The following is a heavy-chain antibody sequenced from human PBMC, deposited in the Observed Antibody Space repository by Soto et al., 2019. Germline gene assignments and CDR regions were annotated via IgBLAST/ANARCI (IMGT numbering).Heavy chain of an antibody. Sequence: QVQLQESGPGLVKPSGTLSLTCAVSGGSISSSNWWSWVRQPPGKGLEWIGEIYHSGSTNYNPSLQSRVTISVDKSKNQFSLKLSSVTAADTAVYYCARVRYSSSSTWRSLDYWGQGTLVTVSS. V-gene: IGHV4-4*02. J-gene: IGHJ4*02. CDR2: IYHSGST. CDR3: ARVRYSSSSTWRSLDY. D-gene: IGHD6-6*01. CDR1: GGSISSSNW.